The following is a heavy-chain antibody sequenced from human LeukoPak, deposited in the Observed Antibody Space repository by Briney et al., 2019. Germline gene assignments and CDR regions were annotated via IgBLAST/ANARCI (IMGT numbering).Heavy chain of an antibody. CDR2: INPSGGST. Sequence: ASVKVSCKASGYTFTSYYMHWVGQAPGHGLEWMGIINPSGGSTSYAQKFQGRVTMTRDMSTSTVNMELSSLRYEDTAVYYCAREPFWGSYRYHDAFDIWGQGTMVTVSS. J-gene: IGHJ3*02. D-gene: IGHD3-16*02. CDR3: AREPFWGSYRYHDAFDI. V-gene: IGHV1-46*01. CDR1: GYTFTSYY.